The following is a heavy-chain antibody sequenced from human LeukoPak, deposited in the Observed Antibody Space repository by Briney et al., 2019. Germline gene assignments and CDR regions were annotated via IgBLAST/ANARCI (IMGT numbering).Heavy chain of an antibody. Sequence: ASVKVSCKASGYTFTGYYMHWVRQAPGQGLEWMGWINPNSGGTNYAQKFQGRVTTTRDTSISTAYMELSRLRSDDTAVYYCAREGSGRLLRRYYYYMDVWGKGTTVTVSS. CDR3: AREGSGRLLRRYYYYMDV. V-gene: IGHV1-2*02. D-gene: IGHD6-25*01. CDR1: GYTFTGYY. CDR2: INPNSGGT. J-gene: IGHJ6*03.